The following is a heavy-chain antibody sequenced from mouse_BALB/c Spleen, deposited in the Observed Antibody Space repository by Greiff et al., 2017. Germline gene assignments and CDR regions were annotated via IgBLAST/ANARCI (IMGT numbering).Heavy chain of an antibody. CDR1: GYTFTSYT. J-gene: IGHJ4*01. D-gene: IGHD2-10*02. V-gene: IGHV1-4*01. CDR2: INPSSGYT. CDR3: ARSQYGKGYYAMDY. Sequence: LQESGAELARPGASVKMSCKASGYTFTSYTMHWVKQRPGQGLEWIGYINPSSGYTNYNQKFKDKATLTADKSSSTAYMQLSSLTSEDSAVYYCARSQYGKGYYAMDYWGQGTSVTVSS.